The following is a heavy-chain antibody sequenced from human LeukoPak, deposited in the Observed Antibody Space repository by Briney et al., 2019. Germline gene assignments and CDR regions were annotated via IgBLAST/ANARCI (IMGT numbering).Heavy chain of an antibody. CDR1: GDSVSNGNYY. CDR3: ARGVDWFDP. J-gene: IGHJ5*02. Sequence: SETLSLTCTVSGDSVSNGNYYWSWIRQPPGKGLEWIGYIYYSGSTNYNPSLKSRVTISVDTSKNQFSLKLSSVTAADTAVYYCARGVDWFDPWGQGTLVTVSS. D-gene: IGHD2-15*01. CDR2: IYYSGST. V-gene: IGHV4-61*01.